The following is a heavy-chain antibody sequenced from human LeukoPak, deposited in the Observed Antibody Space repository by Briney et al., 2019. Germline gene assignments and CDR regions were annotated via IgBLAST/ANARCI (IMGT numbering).Heavy chain of an antibody. Sequence: GRSLRLSCAASGFTFSSYGMHWVRQAPGKGLEWVAVISYDGSNKYYADSVKGRFTISRVNSKNTLYLQMNSLRAEDTAVYYCAKDRGSYSSGWTGFDYWGQGTLVTVSS. D-gene: IGHD6-19*01. CDR3: AKDRGSYSSGWTGFDY. CDR1: GFTFSSYG. J-gene: IGHJ4*02. V-gene: IGHV3-30*18. CDR2: ISYDGSNK.